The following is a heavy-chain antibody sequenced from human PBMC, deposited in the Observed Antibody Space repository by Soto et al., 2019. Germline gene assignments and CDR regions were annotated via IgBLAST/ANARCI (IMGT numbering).Heavy chain of an antibody. J-gene: IGHJ4*02. Sequence: QLQLQESGPGLVKPSETLSLTCTVSGGSISSSSYYWDWIRQPPGTGPEWIGTIHYTGSTYYSPSLKSRVTISVDTSKNQFSLKLNSVTAAATAVYYCARQIMDWGLDYWGQGTLVTVSS. CDR1: GGSISSSSYY. D-gene: IGHD3-16*01. V-gene: IGHV4-39*01. CDR2: IHYTGST. CDR3: ARQIMDWGLDY.